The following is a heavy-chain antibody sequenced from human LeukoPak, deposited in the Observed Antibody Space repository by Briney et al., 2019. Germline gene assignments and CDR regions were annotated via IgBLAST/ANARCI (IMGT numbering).Heavy chain of an antibody. CDR1: SGSISTSNYY. J-gene: IGHJ4*02. CDR3: AKVTYYYGSGSYYND. CDR2: IFYSGST. D-gene: IGHD3-10*01. V-gene: IGHV4-39*07. Sequence: SETLSLTCTVSSGSISTSNYYWGWVRQPPGKALEWIGNIFYSGSTYYSPSLKSRVTISLDTSRNQFSLKLNSVTAADTAVYYCAKVTYYYGSGSYYNDWGQGTLVTVSS.